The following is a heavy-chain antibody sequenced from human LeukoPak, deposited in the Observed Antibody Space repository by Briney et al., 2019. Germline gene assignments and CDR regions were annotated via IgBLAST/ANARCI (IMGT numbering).Heavy chain of an antibody. D-gene: IGHD5-18*01. CDR2: MNPNSGNT. CDR3: ARGGGYSYDYGMDV. Sequence: ASVKGSCKAPGYTFTSYDINWVRQATGQGLEWMGWMNPNSGNTGYAQKFQGRVTMTRNTSISTAYMELSSLRSEDTAVYYCARGGGYSYDYGMDVWGQGTTVTVSS. CDR1: GYTFTSYD. V-gene: IGHV1-8*01. J-gene: IGHJ6*02.